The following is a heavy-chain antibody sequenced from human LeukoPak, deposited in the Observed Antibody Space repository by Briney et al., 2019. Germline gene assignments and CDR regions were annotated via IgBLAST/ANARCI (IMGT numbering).Heavy chain of an antibody. D-gene: IGHD3-3*01. J-gene: IGHJ5*02. CDR3: ARRNGITIVGVVRGTEFDP. Sequence: GASMKVCCKASAHSLTGDHMLWMPRGPGLGLRSRGWVSPNSGGTNYAQKVQGRVTMTRDESISTAYMELNRLRSDDTAVYYCARRNGITIVGVVRGTEFDPWGQGTLVTVSS. CDR1: AHSLTGDH. CDR2: VSPNSGGT. V-gene: IGHV1-2*02.